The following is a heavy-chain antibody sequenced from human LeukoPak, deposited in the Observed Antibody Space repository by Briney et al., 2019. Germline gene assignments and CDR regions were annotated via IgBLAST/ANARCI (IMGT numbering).Heavy chain of an antibody. D-gene: IGHD3-3*01. CDR3: ATGGKFDFWSGYHIDN. CDR2: ISYDGSNK. CDR1: GFTFSSNA. V-gene: IGHV3-30*04. Sequence: GGSVRLSCEVSGFTFSSNAMHWVRQAPGKGLEWVAVISYDGSNKNFADSVKGRFTVSRDNSKHALYLHMNSLRSDDTAMYYCATGGKFDFWSGYHIDNWGQGTLVTVSS. J-gene: IGHJ4*02.